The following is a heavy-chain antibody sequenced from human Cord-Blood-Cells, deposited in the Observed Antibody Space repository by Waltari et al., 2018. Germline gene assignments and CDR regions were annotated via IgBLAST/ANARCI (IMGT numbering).Heavy chain of an antibody. J-gene: IGHJ4*02. Sequence: QVQLQQWGAGLLKPSETLSLTCAVYGGSFSGYYWSWTRKPPGKGLEWIGEINHSGSTNYNPSLKSRVTISVDTSKNQFSLKLSSVTAADTAVYYCARHSLNEYASPFDYWGQGTLVTVSS. CDR3: ARHSLNEYASPFDY. D-gene: IGHD1-1*01. V-gene: IGHV4-34*01. CDR1: GGSFSGYY. CDR2: INHSGST.